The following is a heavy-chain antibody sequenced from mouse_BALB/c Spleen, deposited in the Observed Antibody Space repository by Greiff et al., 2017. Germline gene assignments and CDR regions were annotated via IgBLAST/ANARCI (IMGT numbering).Heavy chain of an antibody. CDR1: GFTFNTYA. D-gene: IGHD4-1*01. CDR2: IRSKSNNYAT. Sequence: EVQLVESGGGLVQPKGSLKLSCAASGFTFNTYAMHWVCQAPGKGLEWVARIRSKSNNYATYYADSVKDRFTISRDDSQSMLYLQMNNLKTEDTARYYCVREGDRNWDNAMDYWGQGTSVTVSS. CDR3: VREGDRNWDNAMDY. V-gene: IGHV10-3*03. J-gene: IGHJ4*01.